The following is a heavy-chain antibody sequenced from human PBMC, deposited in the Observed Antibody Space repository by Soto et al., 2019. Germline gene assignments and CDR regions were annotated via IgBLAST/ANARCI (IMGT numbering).Heavy chain of an antibody. CDR3: ARDGPMERGNAFHI. D-gene: IGHD1-1*01. Sequence: SVTLSLTCTVSGGSITSYYWSWIRQPPGKGLEWIAYLHYTGRANYNPSLKSRVTTSVDTSKNQFSLELSPVTAADTAVYYCARDGPMERGNAFHIWGQGTMVTVSS. V-gene: IGHV4-59*01. CDR1: GGSITSYY. CDR2: LHYTGRA. J-gene: IGHJ3*02.